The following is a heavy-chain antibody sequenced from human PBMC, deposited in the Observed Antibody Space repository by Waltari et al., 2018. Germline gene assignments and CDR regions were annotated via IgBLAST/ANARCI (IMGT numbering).Heavy chain of an antibody. Sequence: QVQLVESGGGVVQPGRSLRLSCAASGFTFSSYGMHWVSQAPGKGLEWVAVIWYDGSNKDYADSGKGRFTISRDNSKNTLYLQMNSLRAEDTAVYYCARRSSSWYNYYGMDVWGQGTTVTVSS. J-gene: IGHJ6*02. CDR2: IWYDGSNK. V-gene: IGHV3-33*01. CDR1: GFTFSSYG. D-gene: IGHD6-13*01. CDR3: ARRSSSWYNYYGMDV.